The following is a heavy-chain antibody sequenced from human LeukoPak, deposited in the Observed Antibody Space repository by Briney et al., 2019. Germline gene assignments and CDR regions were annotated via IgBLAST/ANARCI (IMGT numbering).Heavy chain of an antibody. D-gene: IGHD3-10*01. CDR2: INHSGST. CDR3: ARLTYYYGSGTYYNPVFDY. J-gene: IGHJ4*02. CDR1: GEYFSTYY. Sequence: SETLSLTCAVYGEYFSTYYYSWIRQPPGKGLEWIGKINHSGSTNYNPPLKSRLTISVDTSKNQFSLQLSSVTAADTAVYYCARLTYYYGSGTYYNPVFDYWGQGTLVTVSS. V-gene: IGHV4-34*01.